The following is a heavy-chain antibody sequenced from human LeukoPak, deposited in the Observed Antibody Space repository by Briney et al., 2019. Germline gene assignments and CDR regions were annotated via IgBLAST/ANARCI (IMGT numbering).Heavy chain of an antibody. J-gene: IGHJ4*02. D-gene: IGHD3-10*01. CDR1: GFTFSSYA. CDR3: AKYGSGSYYNGLY. V-gene: IGHV3-23*01. Sequence: GGSLRLSCAASGFTFSSYAMTWVRQAPGKGLQWVSTISVSGENTYYADSVKSRFTISRDISKSTLYLQMNSLRDEDTAVYYCAKYGSGSYYNGLYWGQGTLVTVSS. CDR2: ISVSGENT.